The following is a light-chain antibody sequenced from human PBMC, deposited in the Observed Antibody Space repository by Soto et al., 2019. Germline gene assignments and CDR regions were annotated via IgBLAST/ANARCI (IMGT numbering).Light chain of an antibody. Sequence: QPVLTQPPSASGAPGQRVTISCSGSSSNIGINTVNWYHHLPGTAPKVLIYFNNERASGVPDRFSGSKSGTSASLAISGLQSEDEGDYYCATWDDKLTGWVFGGGTKLTVL. V-gene: IGLV1-44*01. CDR2: FNN. CDR3: ATWDDKLTGWV. CDR1: SSNIGINT. J-gene: IGLJ3*02.